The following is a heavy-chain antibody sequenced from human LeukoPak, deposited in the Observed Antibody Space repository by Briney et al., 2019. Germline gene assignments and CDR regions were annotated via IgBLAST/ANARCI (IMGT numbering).Heavy chain of an antibody. V-gene: IGHV4-59*01. J-gene: IGHJ4*02. CDR2: IYYSGST. CDR3: ARARAVAGIDY. D-gene: IGHD6-19*01. Sequence: PSETLSLTCTVSGDSISSYYWSWIRQPPGKGLEWIGYIYYSGSTNYNPSLKSRVTISVDASKNQFSLKLSSVTAADTAVYYCARARAVAGIDYWGQGTLVTVSS. CDR1: GDSISSYY.